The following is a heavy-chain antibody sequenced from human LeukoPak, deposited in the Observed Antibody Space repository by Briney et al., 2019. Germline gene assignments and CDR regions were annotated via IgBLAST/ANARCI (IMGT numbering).Heavy chain of an antibody. CDR1: GFTFSSYA. CDR2: ISYDGSNK. D-gene: IGHD6-13*01. Sequence: GGSLRLSFAASGFTFSSYAMHWVRQAPGKGLEWVAVISYDGSNKYYADSVKGRFTISRDNSKHTLYLQMNSLRAEDTAVYYCANLKAAAGTNYYYYGMDVWGQGTTVTVSS. V-gene: IGHV3-30-3*01. J-gene: IGHJ6*02. CDR3: ANLKAAAGTNYYYYGMDV.